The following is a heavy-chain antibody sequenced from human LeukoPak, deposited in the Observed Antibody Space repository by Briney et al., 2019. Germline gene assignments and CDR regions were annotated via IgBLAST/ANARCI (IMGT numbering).Heavy chain of an antibody. D-gene: IGHD3-3*01. CDR3: ARGYYDFWSGYYRRPQDFISIDY. CDR1: GGSISSYY. CDR2: IYYSGST. J-gene: IGHJ4*02. Sequence: PSESLSLTCTVSGGSISSYYWSWIRQPPGKGLEWIGYIYYSGSTNYNPSLKSRVTISVDTSKSQFSLKLSSVTAADTAVYYCARGYYDFWSGYYRRPQDFISIDYWGQGTLVTVSS. V-gene: IGHV4-59*01.